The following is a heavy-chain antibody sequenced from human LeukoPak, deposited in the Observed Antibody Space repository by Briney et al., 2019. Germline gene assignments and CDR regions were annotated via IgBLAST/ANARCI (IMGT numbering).Heavy chain of an antibody. J-gene: IGHJ4*02. CDR2: ISSGSTI. CDR1: GFTFSTYE. Sequence: GGSLRLSCAASGFTFSTYEMNWVRQAPGKGLEWVSYISSGSTIYYADSVKGRFTISRDNAKKSLFLQMNGLRAEDTAVYYCAGGHSSGYYPIDYWGQGTLVTVSS. V-gene: IGHV3-48*03. D-gene: IGHD3-22*01. CDR3: AGGHSSGYYPIDY.